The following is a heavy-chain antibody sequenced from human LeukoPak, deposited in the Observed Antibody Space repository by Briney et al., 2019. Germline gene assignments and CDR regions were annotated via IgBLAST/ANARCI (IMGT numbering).Heavy chain of an antibody. CDR2: ISAYNGNT. V-gene: IGHV1-18*01. Sequence: ASVKVSCKASGYTFISYGISWVRQAPGQGLEWMGWISAYNGNTNYAQKLQVRFTMTTDTSTSTAYMELRSLRSDDTAVYYCARNQYSGSYSPRDGMDVWGKGTTVTVSS. D-gene: IGHD1-26*01. J-gene: IGHJ6*04. CDR1: GYTFISYG. CDR3: ARNQYSGSYSPRDGMDV.